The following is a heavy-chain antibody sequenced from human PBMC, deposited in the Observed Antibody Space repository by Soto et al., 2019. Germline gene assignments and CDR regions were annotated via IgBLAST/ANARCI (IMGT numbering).Heavy chain of an antibody. CDR1: GFTFSSYW. J-gene: IGHJ6*02. CDR3: ARDTSIAAPYYYYYYGMDV. Sequence: GGSLRLSCAASGFTFSSYWMHWVRQAPGKGLVWVPRINSDGSSTSYADSVKGRFTISRDNAKNTLYLQMNSLRAEDTAVYYCARDTSIAAPYYYYYYGMDVWGQGTTVTVSS. CDR2: INSDGSST. V-gene: IGHV3-74*01. D-gene: IGHD6-6*01.